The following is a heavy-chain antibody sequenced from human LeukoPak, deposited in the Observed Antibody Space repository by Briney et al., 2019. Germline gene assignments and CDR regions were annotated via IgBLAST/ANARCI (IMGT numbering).Heavy chain of an antibody. J-gene: IGHJ4*02. CDR1: GYTFTGYY. V-gene: IGHV1-2*02. CDR2: INPNSGGT. D-gene: IGHD6-19*01. Sequence: ASVKVSCKASGYTFTGYYMHWVRQAPGQGLEWMGWINPNSGGTNYAQKFQGRVTMTRDTSISTAYMELSRLRSDDTAVYYCARDLNPGIAVADTPDYWGQGTLVTVSP. CDR3: ARDLNPGIAVADTPDY.